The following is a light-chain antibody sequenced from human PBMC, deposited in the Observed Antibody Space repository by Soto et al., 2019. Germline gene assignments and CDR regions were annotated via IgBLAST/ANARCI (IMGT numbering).Light chain of an antibody. V-gene: IGKV1-5*01. Sequence: DNLMTQSPSTLSASVGDRVTITCRASQTINNWLAWYQQKPGKAPKLLIYDASSLQSGVPSRFSGSGFGTEFTSTVSSLQPDYSGTYYCQQYNHYFGQGTKLEIK. CDR3: QQYNHY. J-gene: IGKJ2*01. CDR2: DAS. CDR1: QTINNW.